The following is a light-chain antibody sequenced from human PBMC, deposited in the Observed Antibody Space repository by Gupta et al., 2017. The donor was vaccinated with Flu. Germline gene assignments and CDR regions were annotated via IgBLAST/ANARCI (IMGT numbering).Light chain of an antibody. V-gene: IGKV2-28*01. CDR1: QSLLHSNGYNY. J-gene: IGKJ4*01. Sequence: DLVMTQSPLSLPVTPGEPASISCRSSQSLLHSNGYNYLDWYLQKPGQSPQLLIYLGSNRAAGVPERFSGSGSGTDFTLKISRVEAEDVGVYYCRQSIQTLLTFGGGTKVELK. CDR2: LGS. CDR3: RQSIQTLLT.